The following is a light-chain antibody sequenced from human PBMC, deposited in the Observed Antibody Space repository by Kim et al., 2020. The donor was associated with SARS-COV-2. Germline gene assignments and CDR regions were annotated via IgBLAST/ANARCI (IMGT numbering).Light chain of an antibody. V-gene: IGKV3-15*01. J-gene: IGKJ1*01. CDR2: YAS. CDR1: QSVRST. Sequence: SPGETAPPSCRASQSVRSTLAWYKKKPGQAPRLLIYYASTRATGIPARCSGSGSGTEFTLTISSLRSEDFAVYYCQQYDNWPPLTFGQGTKVDIK. CDR3: QQYDNWPPLT.